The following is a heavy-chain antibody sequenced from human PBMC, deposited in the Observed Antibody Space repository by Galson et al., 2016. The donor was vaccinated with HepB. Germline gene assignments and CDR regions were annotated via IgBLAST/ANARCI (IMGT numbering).Heavy chain of an antibody. Sequence: SLRLSCAASGFTFSSFWMHWVRQAPGKGLVWVARINSDGSRTTYADSVKGRFTISRDNAKNTLYLQMKSLRVEDTAVYYCVRDRGELLYFGKFSPYGMDVRGQVTTVTVSS. V-gene: IGHV3-74*01. D-gene: IGHD3-10*01. CDR3: VRDRGELLYFGKFSPYGMDV. CDR2: INSDGSRT. J-gene: IGHJ6*02. CDR1: GFTFSSFW.